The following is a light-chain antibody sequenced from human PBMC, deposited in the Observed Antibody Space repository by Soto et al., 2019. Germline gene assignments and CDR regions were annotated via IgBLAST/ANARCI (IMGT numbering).Light chain of an antibody. CDR2: DVS. Sequence: QSVRTQTRSVSGSPGQSLTISCAGTSSDVGSCNYVSWYQQHPGKAPKLMIYDVSKRPSGVPDRFSGSKSGNTASLTISGLQAEDEADYYCCSYAGSYTLYVFGTGTKVTVL. CDR1: SSDVGSCNY. J-gene: IGLJ1*01. CDR3: CSYAGSYTLYV. V-gene: IGLV2-11*01.